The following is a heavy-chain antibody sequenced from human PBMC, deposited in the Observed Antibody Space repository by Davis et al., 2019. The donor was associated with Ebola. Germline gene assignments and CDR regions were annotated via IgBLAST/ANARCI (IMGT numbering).Heavy chain of an antibody. CDR1: GGSISSYY. V-gene: IGHV4-59*08. J-gene: IGHJ4*02. Sequence: SETLSLTCTVSGGSISSYYWNWIRQPPGKGLEWIGCSYYSGSTIYNPSLKSRVTMSVDTSKNQFSLKLSSVTAADTAVYFCARRERFLEWPHRGGDYWGQGTLVTVSS. CDR2: SYYSGST. CDR3: ARRERFLEWPHRGGDY. D-gene: IGHD3-3*01.